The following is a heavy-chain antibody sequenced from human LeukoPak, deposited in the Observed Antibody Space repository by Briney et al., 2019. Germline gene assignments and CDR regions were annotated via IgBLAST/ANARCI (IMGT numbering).Heavy chain of an antibody. V-gene: IGHV4-39*01. CDR2: IYYSGST. CDR1: GGSISSSSYY. CDR3: ARTYDYVWGSYRYTYYFDY. Sequence: ASETLSLTCTVSGGSISSSSYYWGWIRQPPGKGLEWIGSIYYSGSTYYNPSLKSQVTISVDTSKNQFSLKLSSVTAADTAVYYCARTYDYVWGSYRYTYYFDYWGQGTLVTVSS. J-gene: IGHJ4*02. D-gene: IGHD3-16*02.